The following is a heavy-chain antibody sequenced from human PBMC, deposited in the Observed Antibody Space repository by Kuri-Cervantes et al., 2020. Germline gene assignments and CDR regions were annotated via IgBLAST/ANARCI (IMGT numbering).Heavy chain of an antibody. CDR1: GFTFSSYG. CDR3: ARDDPMIVGGKGAFFDI. V-gene: IGHV3-33*08. J-gene: IGHJ3*02. D-gene: IGHD3-22*01. Sequence: GESLKISCAASGFTFSSYGMHWVRQAPGKGLEWVAVIWYDGSNKYYADSVKGRFTISRDNSKNTLYLQMNSLRAEDTAVYYCARDDPMIVGGKGAFFDIWGQGTMVTVSS. CDR2: IWYDGSNK.